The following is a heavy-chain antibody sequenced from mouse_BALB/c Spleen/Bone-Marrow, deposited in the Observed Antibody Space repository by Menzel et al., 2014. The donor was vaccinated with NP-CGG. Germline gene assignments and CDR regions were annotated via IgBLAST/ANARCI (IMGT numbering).Heavy chain of an antibody. CDR2: INPESSTI. CDR3: ARLGYYGYFFD. Sequence: EVKLMESGGGLVQPGGSLKLSCAASGFDFRRYWMSWVRQAPGKGLEWIGEINPESSTINYTPSLKDKFIISRDNAKNTLYLQMSKVRSEDTALYYCARLGYYGYFFDWDQGTTHPVSS. V-gene: IGHV4-1*02. CDR1: GFDFRRYW. J-gene: IGHJ2*01. D-gene: IGHD2-3*01.